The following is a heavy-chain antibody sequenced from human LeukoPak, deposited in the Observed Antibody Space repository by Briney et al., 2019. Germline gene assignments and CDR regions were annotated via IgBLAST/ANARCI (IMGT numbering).Heavy chain of an antibody. Sequence: SETLSHTCTVSGGSISSSSYYWGWIRQPSGKGLEWIGSIYYSGSTYYNPSLKSRVTISVDTSKSQFSLKLSSVTAADTAVYYCARHASVGAVTGLDYWGQGTLVTVSS. D-gene: IGHD4-17*01. CDR1: GGSISSSSYY. CDR3: ARHASVGAVTGLDY. CDR2: IYYSGST. J-gene: IGHJ4*02. V-gene: IGHV4-39*01.